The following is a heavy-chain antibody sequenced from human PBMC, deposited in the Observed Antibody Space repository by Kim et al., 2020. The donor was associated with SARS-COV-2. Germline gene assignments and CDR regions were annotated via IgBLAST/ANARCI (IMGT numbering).Heavy chain of an antibody. Sequence: GGSLRLSCAASGFTFSSYSMNWVRQAPGKGLEWVSYISSSSSTIYYADSVKGRFTISRDNAKNSLYLQMNSLRDEDTAVYYCARVRCGGEVWWHYYDSSGYCLHGAFDIWGQGTMVTVSS. CDR1: GFTFSSYS. J-gene: IGHJ3*02. CDR2: ISSSSSTI. D-gene: IGHD3-22*01. CDR3: ARVRCGGEVWWHYYDSSGYCLHGAFDI. V-gene: IGHV3-48*02.